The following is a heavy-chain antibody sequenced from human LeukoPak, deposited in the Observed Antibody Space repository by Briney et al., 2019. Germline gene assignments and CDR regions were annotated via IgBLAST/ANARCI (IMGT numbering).Heavy chain of an antibody. V-gene: IGHV3-30-3*01. Sequence: GGSLRLSCAASGFTFSSYAMHWVRQAPGKGLEWVAVISYDGSNKYYADSVKGRFTISRDNSKNTLYLQMNSLRAEDTAVYYCAKVGQWLPTRGYYYYYYMDVWGKGTTVTVSS. J-gene: IGHJ6*03. CDR3: AKVGQWLPTRGYYYYYYMDV. CDR1: GFTFSSYA. CDR2: ISYDGSNK. D-gene: IGHD6-19*01.